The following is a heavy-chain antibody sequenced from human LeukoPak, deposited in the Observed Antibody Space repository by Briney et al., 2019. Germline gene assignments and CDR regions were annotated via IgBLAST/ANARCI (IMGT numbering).Heavy chain of an antibody. CDR3: VRDYGGFDP. CDR2: INGDGSHT. V-gene: IGHV3-74*01. CDR1: GFTFNSHW. D-gene: IGHD4-17*01. J-gene: IGHJ5*02. Sequence: GSLRLSCAAPGFTFNSHWMHWVRQVPGKGLVWVSRINGDGSHTDYADSVKGRFTISRDNANNTLYLQMSSLRAEDTSLYYCVRDYGGFDPWGQGTLVTVSA.